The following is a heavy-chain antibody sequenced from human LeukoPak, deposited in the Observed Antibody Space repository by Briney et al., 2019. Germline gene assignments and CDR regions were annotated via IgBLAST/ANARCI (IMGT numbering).Heavy chain of an antibody. Sequence: PGGSLRLSCATSGFTFSTNTMNWVCQAPGKGLEWISQISSTSSTIYYADSVKGRFTISRDNAKNSLYLQMNSLRDEDTAVYYCARSRTVDYWGQGTLVTVSS. D-gene: IGHD4-17*01. CDR1: GFTFSTNT. CDR2: ISSTSSTI. J-gene: IGHJ4*02. V-gene: IGHV3-48*02. CDR3: ARSRTVDY.